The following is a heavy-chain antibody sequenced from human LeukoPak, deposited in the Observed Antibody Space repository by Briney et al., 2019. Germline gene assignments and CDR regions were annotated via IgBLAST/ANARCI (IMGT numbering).Heavy chain of an antibody. D-gene: IGHD3-9*01. CDR1: GYTFTRYG. CDR2: ISAYNGNT. V-gene: IGHV1-18*01. CDR3: ARGDILTGKGWFDP. J-gene: IGHJ5*02. Sequence: GASVKVSCKASGYTFTRYGFTWVRQAPGQGLEWMGWISAYNGNTDYAQKPQGRVTMTTDTSTSTAYMELRSLGSDDTAVYYCARGDILTGKGWFDPWGQGTLVTVSS.